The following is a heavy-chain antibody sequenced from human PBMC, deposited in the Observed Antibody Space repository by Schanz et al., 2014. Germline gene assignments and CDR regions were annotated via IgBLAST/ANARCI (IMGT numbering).Heavy chain of an antibody. CDR2: INTGSNYI. Sequence: EVQLLESGGGLVQPGGSLRLSCATSGFSFSSYAINWVRQAPGKGLEWISFINTGSNYINYADSVKGRFTISRDNTKNSLVLQQNSLRADDTTVYYCARNRGSGGQNWYFDLWGRGTLVTVSS. D-gene: IGHD1-26*01. CDR1: GFSFSSYA. CDR3: ARNRGSGGQNWYFDL. V-gene: IGHV3-48*04. J-gene: IGHJ2*01.